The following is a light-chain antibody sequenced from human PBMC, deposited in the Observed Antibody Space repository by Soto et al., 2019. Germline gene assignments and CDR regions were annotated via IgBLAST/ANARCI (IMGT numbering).Light chain of an antibody. CDR2: TLS. CDR1: QSISRT. Sequence: EVVLTQSPAPLSVSPGKRATLSCRASQSISRTLAWYQQKPGQPPRLLIYTLSYRASGVPDRFSGSGSGTDFTLKISRVEAEDVGVYYCMHRIEFPLTFGGGTKVDI. V-gene: IGKV3D-11*03. J-gene: IGKJ4*01. CDR3: MHRIEFPLT.